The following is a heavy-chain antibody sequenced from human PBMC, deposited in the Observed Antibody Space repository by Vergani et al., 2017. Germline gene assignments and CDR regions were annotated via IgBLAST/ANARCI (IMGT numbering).Heavy chain of an antibody. J-gene: IGHJ6*02. V-gene: IGHV1-18*01. CDR3: ATDRRGSYLRVYGMDV. CDR2: ISAYNGNT. Sequence: QVQLVQSGAEVKKPGASVKVSCKASGYTFTSYGISWVRQAPGQGLEWMGWISAYNGNTNYAQKLQGRVTMTTDTSTDTAYMELSSLRSEDTAVYYCATDRRGSYLRVYGMDVWGQGTTVTVSS. CDR1: GYTFTSYG. D-gene: IGHD1-26*01.